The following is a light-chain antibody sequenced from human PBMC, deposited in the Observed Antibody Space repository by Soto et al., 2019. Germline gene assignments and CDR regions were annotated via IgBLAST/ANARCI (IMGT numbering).Light chain of an antibody. V-gene: IGKV1-39*01. J-gene: IGKJ1*01. Sequence: DILLTQSPYSLSACVGYRVTLTRRASQSITIYLNWYQQQPGKAPRLLIYGASTLQTGVPSRFSGSGSMTDFTLTISDLQPEDFATYYCQQYYSYPWTFGQGTKVDI. CDR1: QSITIY. CDR2: GAS. CDR3: QQYYSYPWT.